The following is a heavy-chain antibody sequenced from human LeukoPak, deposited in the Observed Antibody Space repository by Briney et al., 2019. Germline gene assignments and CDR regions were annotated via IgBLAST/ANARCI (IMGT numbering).Heavy chain of an antibody. V-gene: IGHV1-24*01. J-gene: IGHJ4*02. CDR3: TFHRLSFLNYFES. D-gene: IGHD2/OR15-2a*01. CDR2: FDPEDNSI. Sequence: PGASVKVSCEVSGSTLSKLSVHWVRQAPGKGLEWMGGFDPEDNSIIYAQKFQGRVAMSEDTSRDTTFMELNSLTSDDTAIYYCTFHRLSFLNYFESWGQGTLVTVSS. CDR1: GSTLSKLS.